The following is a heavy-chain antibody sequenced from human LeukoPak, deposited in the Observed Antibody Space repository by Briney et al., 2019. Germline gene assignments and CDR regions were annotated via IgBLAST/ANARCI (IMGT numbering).Heavy chain of an antibody. CDR2: IWSDGRDQ. CDR1: GFTLSHYG. CDR3: AREYYYGSGSNYYFDY. V-gene: IGHV3-33*01. Sequence: GGSLRLSCVASGFTLSHYGMHWVRQAPGKGLEWVAGIWSDGRDQYDGDSVKGRFTISRDNSKNTLYLQMSSLRDEDTAVYYCAREYYYGSGSNYYFDYWGQGTLVTVSS. D-gene: IGHD3-10*01. J-gene: IGHJ4*02.